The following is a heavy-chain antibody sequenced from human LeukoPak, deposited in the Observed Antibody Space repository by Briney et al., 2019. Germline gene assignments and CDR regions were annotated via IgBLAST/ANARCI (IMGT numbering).Heavy chain of an antibody. CDR1: GYTFTNYV. CDR2: ISGYNGNT. Sequence: ASVKVSCKASGYTFTNYVISWVRQAPGQGLEWMGWISGYNGNTKYAQKVQGRVTMTTDTSTSTAYMDLGSVRSDDTAVYHCARTYYYDTSGYYQFDYWGQGTLVTVSS. D-gene: IGHD3-22*01. CDR3: ARTYYYDTSGYYQFDY. V-gene: IGHV1-18*01. J-gene: IGHJ4*02.